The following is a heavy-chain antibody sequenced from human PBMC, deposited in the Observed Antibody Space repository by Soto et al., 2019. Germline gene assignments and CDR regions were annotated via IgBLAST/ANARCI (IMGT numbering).Heavy chain of an antibody. J-gene: IGHJ6*02. V-gene: IGHV3-7*05. CDR3: ARDGRRYSGSYWGSALDYYYYYGMDV. CDR2: IKQDGSEK. D-gene: IGHD1-26*01. Sequence: GGSLRLSCAASGFTFSSYWMSWVRQAPGKGLEWVANIKQDGSEKYYVDSVKGRFTISRDNAKKSLYLQMNSLRAEDTAVYYCARDGRRYSGSYWGSALDYYYYYGMDVWGQGTTVTVSS. CDR1: GFTFSSYW.